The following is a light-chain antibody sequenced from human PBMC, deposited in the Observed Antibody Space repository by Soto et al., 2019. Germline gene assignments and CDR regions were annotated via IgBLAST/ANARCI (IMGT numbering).Light chain of an antibody. CDR3: QQADTFPLT. CDR1: QNVNNW. Sequence: DIQMTQSPSSVSASVGDRVTITCRASQNVNNWLAWYQQKPGKAPKLLIYTASQLQTGVPSRFSGRGSGTYFTLTITSLQPEDFATYYCQQADTFPLTFGGGTTVEIK. V-gene: IGKV1-12*01. CDR2: TAS. J-gene: IGKJ4*01.